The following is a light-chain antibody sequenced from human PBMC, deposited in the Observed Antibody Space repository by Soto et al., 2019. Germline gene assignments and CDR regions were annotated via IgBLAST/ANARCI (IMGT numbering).Light chain of an antibody. CDR3: QQRQYWPPIT. CDR1: QSVSGSY. V-gene: IGKV3-11*01. Sequence: EIVLTQSPGTLSLSPGERATLSCWASQSVSGSYLAWYQQKPGQAPRLLIHGASTRATGIPARFSGSGSGTDFTLTISSLEPEDFAIYYCQQRQYWPPITFGQGTRLEIK. CDR2: GAS. J-gene: IGKJ5*01.